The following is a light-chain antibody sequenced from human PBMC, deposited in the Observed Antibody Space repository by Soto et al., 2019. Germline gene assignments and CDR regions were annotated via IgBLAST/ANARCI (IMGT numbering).Light chain of an antibody. J-gene: IGKJ1*01. CDR1: QSVSSTF. CDR3: KQFDSSVT. Sequence: EIVLTQSPGSLSLSPGERATLSCRASQSVSSTFFAWYQQRPGQAPRLLMYGASSRATGIPERFSGSESGTDFTLTISRLEPEDFAVYYCKQFDSSVTLGQRTKVQIK. V-gene: IGKV3-20*01. CDR2: GAS.